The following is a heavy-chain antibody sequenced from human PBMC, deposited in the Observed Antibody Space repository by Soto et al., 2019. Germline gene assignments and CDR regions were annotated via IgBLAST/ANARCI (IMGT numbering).Heavy chain of an antibody. CDR3: ARSRGIYSGYDTDVDY. CDR1: GGTFSSYA. V-gene: IGHV1-69*01. J-gene: IGHJ4*02. D-gene: IGHD5-12*01. CDR2: IIPIFGTA. Sequence: QVQLVQSGAEVKKPGSSVKVSCKASGGTFSSYAISWVRQAPGQGLEWMGGIIPIFGTANYAQKFQGRVTITADESTSTAYMELSSLRSEDTAVYYCARSRGIYSGYDTDVDYWGQGTLVTVSS.